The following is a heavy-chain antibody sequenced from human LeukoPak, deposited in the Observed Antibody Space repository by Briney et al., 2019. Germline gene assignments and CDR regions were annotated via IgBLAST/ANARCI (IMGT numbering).Heavy chain of an antibody. CDR3: AREGEGDCSSTSCYKGNYNWFDP. D-gene: IGHD2-2*02. V-gene: IGHV4-61*01. CDR1: GGSVSSGSYY. Sequence: SETLSLTCTVSGGSVSSGSYYWSWIRQPPGKGLEWIGCIYYSGSTNYNPSLKSRVTISVDTSKNQFSLKPSSVTAADTAVYYCAREGEGDCSSTSCYKGNYNWFDPWGRGTLVTVSS. J-gene: IGHJ5*02. CDR2: IYYSGST.